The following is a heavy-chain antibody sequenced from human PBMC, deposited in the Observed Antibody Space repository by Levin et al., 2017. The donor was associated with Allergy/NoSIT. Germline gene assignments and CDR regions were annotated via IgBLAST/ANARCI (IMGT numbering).Heavy chain of an antibody. CDR2: IIPNSNYI. Sequence: LSLTCAASGFPFSDYSMNWVLQAPWKGLYWVSSIIPNSNYIYYADSLKGRFTISRDNAKSSVFLQMNSLRAEDTALYYCARSGSPDYWGQGTLVTVSS. CDR3: ARSGSPDY. J-gene: IGHJ4*02. CDR1: GFPFSDYS. D-gene: IGHD3-22*01. V-gene: IGHV3-21*01.